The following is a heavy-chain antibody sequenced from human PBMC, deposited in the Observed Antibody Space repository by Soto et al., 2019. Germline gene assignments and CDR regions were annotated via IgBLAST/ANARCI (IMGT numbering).Heavy chain of an antibody. CDR2: ISSSSSTI. V-gene: IGHV3-48*02. J-gene: IGHJ4*02. D-gene: IGHD3-10*01. Sequence: EVQLVESGGGLVQPGGSLRLSCAASGFTFSSYSMNWVRQAPGKGLEWVSYISSSSSTIYYADSVKGRFTISRDNAKNSLYLQMNSLRDEDTAVYYCARGSTQFSGSGENDYWGQGTLVTVSS. CDR1: GFTFSSYS. CDR3: ARGSTQFSGSGENDY.